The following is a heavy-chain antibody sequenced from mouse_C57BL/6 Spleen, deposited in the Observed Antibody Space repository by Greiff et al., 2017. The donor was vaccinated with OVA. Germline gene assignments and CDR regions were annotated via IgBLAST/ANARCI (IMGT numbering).Heavy chain of an antibody. CDR3: ARQAYYSNHWYFDV. J-gene: IGHJ1*03. V-gene: IGHV5-6*01. D-gene: IGHD2-5*01. CDR2: ISSGGSHT. Sequence: EVKLMESGGDLVKPGGSLKLSCAASGFTFSSYGMSWVRQTPDKRLEWVATISSGGSHTYYPDSVKGRFTISRDNAKNTLYLQMSSLKSEDTAMYYCARQAYYSNHWYFDVWGTGTTVTVSS. CDR1: GFTFSSYG.